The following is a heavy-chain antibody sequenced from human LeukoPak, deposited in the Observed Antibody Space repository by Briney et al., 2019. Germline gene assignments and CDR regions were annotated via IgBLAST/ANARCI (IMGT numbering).Heavy chain of an antibody. CDR3: ARDGAEEQLVLGY. CDR1: GGSISSGGYY. J-gene: IGHJ4*02. Sequence: SQTLSLTCTVSGGSISSGGYYWGWIRQPPGKGLEWIGSIYHSGSTYYNPSLKSRVTISVDTSKNQFSLKLSSVTAADTAVYYCARDGAEEQLVLGYWGQGTLVTVSS. D-gene: IGHD6-6*01. V-gene: IGHV4-39*07. CDR2: IYHSGST.